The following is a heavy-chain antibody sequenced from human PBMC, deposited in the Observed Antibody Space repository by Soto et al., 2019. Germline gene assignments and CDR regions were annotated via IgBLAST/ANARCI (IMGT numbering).Heavy chain of an antibody. J-gene: IGHJ4*02. Sequence: QVQLVQSGAAVKKPGASVKVSCKASGYTFTGYYIHWVRQAPGQGLEWMGWINPNSGGTKYPQKFQGRVTMTRDTSIRTVYMSLTGLKSDDTAVYFCARDLAKGGGSAGFDYWGQGTLVAVSS. CDR3: ARDLAKGGGSAGFDY. CDR2: INPNSGGT. CDR1: GYTFTGYY. V-gene: IGHV1-2*02. D-gene: IGHD2-15*01.